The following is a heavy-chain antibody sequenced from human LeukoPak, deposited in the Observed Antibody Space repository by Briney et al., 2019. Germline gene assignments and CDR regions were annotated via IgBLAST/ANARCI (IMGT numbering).Heavy chain of an antibody. CDR1: GFTFSSYG. D-gene: IGHD3-10*01. Sequence: GGSLRLSCAASGFTFSSYGMHWVRQAPGKGLEWVAVISYDGSNKYYADSVKGRFTISRDNSKNTPYLQMNSLRAEDTAVYYCAKDRVWFGELLHIFGYWGQGTLVTVSS. V-gene: IGHV3-30*18. J-gene: IGHJ4*02. CDR2: ISYDGSNK. CDR3: AKDRVWFGELLHIFGY.